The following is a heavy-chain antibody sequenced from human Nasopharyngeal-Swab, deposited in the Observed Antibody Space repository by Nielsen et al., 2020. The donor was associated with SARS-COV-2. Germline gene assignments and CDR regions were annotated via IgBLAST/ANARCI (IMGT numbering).Heavy chain of an antibody. D-gene: IGHD1-7*01. Sequence: SVQVSCKASGGTFSSYAISWVRQAPGQGLEWMGGIIPIFGTANYAQKFQGRVTITADESTSTAYMELSSLRSEDTAVYYCARPYNWNYGWFDPWGQGTLVTVSS. V-gene: IGHV1-69*13. J-gene: IGHJ5*02. CDR1: GGTFSSYA. CDR3: ARPYNWNYGWFDP. CDR2: IIPIFGTA.